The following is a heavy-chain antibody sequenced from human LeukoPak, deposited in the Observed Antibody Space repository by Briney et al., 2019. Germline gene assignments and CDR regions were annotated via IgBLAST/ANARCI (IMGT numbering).Heavy chain of an antibody. CDR2: VTSDGRGT. Sequence: PGGSLRLSCAASGFTFSTYAMTWVRQAPGKGLEWVAAVTSDGRGTNYADSVKGRFTVSRDNSKDTLFMKMSSLRAEDTAVYYCAKGTSWFGEDWGLGTLVTVSS. CDR1: GFTFSTYA. V-gene: IGHV3-23*01. D-gene: IGHD3-10*01. CDR3: AKGTSWFGED. J-gene: IGHJ4*02.